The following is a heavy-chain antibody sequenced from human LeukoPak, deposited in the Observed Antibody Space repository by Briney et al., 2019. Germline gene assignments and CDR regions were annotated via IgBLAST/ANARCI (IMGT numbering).Heavy chain of an antibody. J-gene: IGHJ4*02. CDR1: GFTFSSYA. V-gene: IGHV3-30-3*01. D-gene: IGHD5-12*01. Sequence: GGSLRLSCAASGFTFSSYAMHWVRQAPGKGLEWVAVISYDGSNKYYADSVKGRFTISRDNSKNTLYLQMNSLRAEDTAVYYCARGGRYSGYDYPSTFHFDYWGQGTLVTVSS. CDR3: ARGGRYSGYDYPSTFHFDY. CDR2: ISYDGSNK.